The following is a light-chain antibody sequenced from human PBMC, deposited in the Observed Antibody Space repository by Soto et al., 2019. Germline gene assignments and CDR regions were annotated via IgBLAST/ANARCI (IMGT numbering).Light chain of an antibody. V-gene: IGKV3-11*01. J-gene: IGKJ5*01. Sequence: EIVLTQSPFTLSLSPAETATLSCRASQSVRTYLAWYQVKPGQAPRLLIYDAFRRASGVPARFSGSGSGTDFTLTISSLEPEDFALYYCQQRNTWPPITFGQGTRLEI. CDR2: DAF. CDR3: QQRNTWPPIT. CDR1: QSVRTY.